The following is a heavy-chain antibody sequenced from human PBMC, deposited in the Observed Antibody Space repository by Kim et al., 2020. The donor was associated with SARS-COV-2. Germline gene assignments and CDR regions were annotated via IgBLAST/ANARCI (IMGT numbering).Heavy chain of an antibody. V-gene: IGHV3-30-3*01. D-gene: IGHD3-10*01. CDR1: GFTFSSYA. Sequence: GGSLRLSCAASGFTFSSYAMHWVRQAPGKGLEWVAVISYDGSNKYYADSVKGRFTISRDNSKNTLYLQMNSLRAEDTAVYYCAREMVRRVIDDYWGQGTLVTVSS. CDR3: AREMVRRVIDDY. CDR2: ISYDGSNK. J-gene: IGHJ4*02.